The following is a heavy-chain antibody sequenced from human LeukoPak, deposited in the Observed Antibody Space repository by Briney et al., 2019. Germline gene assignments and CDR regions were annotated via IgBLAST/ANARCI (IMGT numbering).Heavy chain of an antibody. CDR1: RASINSGDYY. CDR2: IYNSGST. Sequence: SETLSLTCTVSRASINSGDYYWTWIRQPPGKGLEWIAYIYNSGSTYYNPSLRSRVAISIDTSNNRFSLRLGSVTAADTAVYFCATRARHCSVYWGQRTLVTVSS. CDR3: ATRARHCSVY. V-gene: IGHV4-30-4*08. D-gene: IGHD6-6*01. J-gene: IGHJ4*02.